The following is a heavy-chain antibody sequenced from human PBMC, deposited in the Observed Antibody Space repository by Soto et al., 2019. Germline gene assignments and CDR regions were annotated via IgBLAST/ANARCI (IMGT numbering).Heavy chain of an antibody. CDR3: ARREAARRDAFDI. J-gene: IGHJ3*02. CDR1: GGSFSGYY. D-gene: IGHD6-6*01. V-gene: IGHV4-34*01. Sequence: SETLSLTCAVYGGSFSGYYWSWIRQPPGKGLEWIGEINHSGSTNYNPSLKSRVTISVDTSKNQFSLKLSSVTAADTAVYYCARREAARRDAFDIWGQGTMVTVSS. CDR2: INHSGST.